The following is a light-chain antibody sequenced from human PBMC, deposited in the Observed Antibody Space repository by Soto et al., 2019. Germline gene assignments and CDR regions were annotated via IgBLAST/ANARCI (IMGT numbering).Light chain of an antibody. J-gene: IGLJ2*01. V-gene: IGLV2-14*01. Sequence: QSVLTQPASVSASPGQSISISCSGTSNDVGAFEYVSWYQQHPGKAPKLMIFEIFNRPSGISNRFSGSKSCNTASLTISGLQAEDEAYYYCSSYTTDNTHVFGGGTKLTVL. CDR2: EIF. CDR1: SNDVGAFEY. CDR3: SSYTTDNTHV.